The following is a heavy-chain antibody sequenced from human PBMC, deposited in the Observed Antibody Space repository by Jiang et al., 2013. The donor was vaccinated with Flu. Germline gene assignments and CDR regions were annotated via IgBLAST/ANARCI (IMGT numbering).Heavy chain of an antibody. Sequence: TTIGVGVGWIRQPPEKALEWLALIYWDDEKHYRPSLKSRLTITKDTSKNQVVLTMTNMDPVDTATYYCAHRHGIGLGREKFDYWGQGILVTVSS. V-gene: IGHV2-5*02. CDR1: TTIGVG. CDR3: AHRHGIGLGREKFDY. D-gene: IGHD3/OR15-3a*01. J-gene: IGHJ4*02. CDR2: IYWDDEK.